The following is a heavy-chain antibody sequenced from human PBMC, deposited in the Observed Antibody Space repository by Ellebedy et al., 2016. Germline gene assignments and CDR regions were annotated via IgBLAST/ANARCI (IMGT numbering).Heavy chain of an antibody. J-gene: IGHJ2*01. CDR3: AKDLGRDGGFDL. V-gene: IGHV3-64*04. Sequence: GGSLRLXCSASGFTFSSYAMHWVRQAPGKGLEYVSAISSNGGSTYYADSVKGRFTISRDNSKNTLYLQMNSLRAEDTAVYYCAKDLGRDGGFDLWGRGTLVTVSS. CDR1: GFTFSSYA. D-gene: IGHD3-16*01. CDR2: ISSNGGST.